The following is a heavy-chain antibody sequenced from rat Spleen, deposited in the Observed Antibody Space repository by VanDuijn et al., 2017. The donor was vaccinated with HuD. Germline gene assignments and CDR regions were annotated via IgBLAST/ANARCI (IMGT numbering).Heavy chain of an antibody. D-gene: IGHD1-11*01. Sequence: EVQLVESGGGLVQPGNSLKLSCAASGFTFSDYVMAWVRQSPKKGLEWVATIIYDGSRNYYRDSVKGRFSISRDNAKNTLYLQMDSLRSEETATYYCATHEDGGYPFAYWGQGTLVTVSS. CDR3: ATHEDGGYPFAY. V-gene: IGHV5S10*01. CDR2: IIYDGSRN. CDR1: GFTFSDYV. J-gene: IGHJ3*01.